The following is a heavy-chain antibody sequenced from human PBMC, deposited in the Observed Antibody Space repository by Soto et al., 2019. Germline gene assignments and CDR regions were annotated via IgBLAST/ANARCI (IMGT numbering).Heavy chain of an antibody. V-gene: IGHV3-21*01. CDR3: AREYTAWPLAYGLDV. J-gene: IGHJ6*02. Sequence: PGGSLRLSCAASRFTFSTYAMSWVRQSPGRGLEWVSGISSRSDIYYADSVKGRFTISRDNAKNSVSLQMNSLRAEDTAVYYCAREYTAWPLAYGLDVWGQGTTVTVSS. CDR1: RFTFSTYA. D-gene: IGHD2-2*02. CDR2: ISSRSDI.